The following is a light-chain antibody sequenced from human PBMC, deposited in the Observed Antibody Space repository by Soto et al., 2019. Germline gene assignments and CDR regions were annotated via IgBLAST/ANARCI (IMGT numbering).Light chain of an antibody. CDR1: QSISSW. CDR2: DAS. Sequence: DIQMTQSPCTLSASVGDRVTITCRASQSISSWLAWYQQKPGKAPKLLIYDASSLESGVPSRFSGSGSGTEFTLTISSLQPDDLATYYCQQYNSYPITGGQGTRLEI. J-gene: IGKJ5*01. V-gene: IGKV1-5*01. CDR3: QQYNSYPIT.